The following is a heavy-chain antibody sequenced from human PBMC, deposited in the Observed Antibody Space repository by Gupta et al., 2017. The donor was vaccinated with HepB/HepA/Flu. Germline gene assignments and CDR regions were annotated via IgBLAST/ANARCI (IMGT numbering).Heavy chain of an antibody. CDR2: IDSGGAV. CDR3: VRGRLYTSRGWFDP. CDR1: GFIFSSFE. D-gene: IGHD2-8*01. Sequence: PGGSLRLSCAAFGFIFSSFEMNWVRQAPGKGLEWVSYIDSGGAVYYADSVKGRFTISRDNAENSLYLQMNSLRVDDTGVYYCVRGRLYTSRGWFDPWGQGTLVTVSS. V-gene: IGHV3-48*03. J-gene: IGHJ5*02.